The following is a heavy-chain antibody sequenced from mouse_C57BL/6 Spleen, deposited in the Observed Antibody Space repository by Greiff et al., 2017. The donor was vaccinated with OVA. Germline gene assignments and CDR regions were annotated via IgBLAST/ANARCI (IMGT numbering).Heavy chain of an antibody. V-gene: IGHV1-69*01. Sequence: QVQLQQPGAELVMPGASVKLSCKASGYTFTSYWMHWVKQRPGQGLEWIGEIDPSDSYTNYNQKFKGKSTLTVDKSSSTAYMQLSSLTSEDSAVYYCAREGGTGKDCDDWGQGTTLTVSS. CDR1: GYTFTSYW. CDR3: AREGGTGKDCDD. CDR2: IDPSDSYT. J-gene: IGHJ2*01. D-gene: IGHD4-1*01.